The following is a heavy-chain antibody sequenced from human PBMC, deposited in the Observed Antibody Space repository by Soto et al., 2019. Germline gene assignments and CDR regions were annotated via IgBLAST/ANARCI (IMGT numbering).Heavy chain of an antibody. J-gene: IGHJ4*02. Sequence: EVQLVESGGGLVQPGGSLRLSCAASGYVFSTYSMNWVRQAPGKGLEWVSYISSSSSTIYYADSVQGRFTISRDNAKNSLYLQVNSLRDEDTAVYYCARPAGRVDYFDYWGQGTLVTVSS. D-gene: IGHD2-15*01. V-gene: IGHV3-48*02. CDR3: ARPAGRVDYFDY. CDR1: GYVFSTYS. CDR2: ISSSSSTI.